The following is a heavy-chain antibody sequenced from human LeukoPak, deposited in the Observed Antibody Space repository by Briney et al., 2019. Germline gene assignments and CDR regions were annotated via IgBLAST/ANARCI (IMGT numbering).Heavy chain of an antibody. D-gene: IGHD5-24*01. J-gene: IGHJ4*02. Sequence: PSETLSLTCAVYGGSFSGYYWTWIRQSPGKGLEWIGYIYYSGSTNYNPSLKSRVTISVDTSKNQFSLKLSSVTAADTAVYYCAKTGTEEGYGIYFDHWGQGTLVTVSS. CDR1: GGSFSGYY. CDR3: AKTGTEEGYGIYFDH. V-gene: IGHV4-59*01. CDR2: IYYSGST.